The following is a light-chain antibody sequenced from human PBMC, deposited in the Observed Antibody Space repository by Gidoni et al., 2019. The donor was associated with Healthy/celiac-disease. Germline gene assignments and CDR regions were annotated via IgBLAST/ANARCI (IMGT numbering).Light chain of an antibody. V-gene: IGKV3-15*01. CDR2: GAS. Sequence: EIVMTQSPATLSVSPGERAPLSCRASQSVSSNLAWYQQKPGQAPRLLIYGASTRATGIPARFSGSGSGTEFTLTISSLQSEDFAVYYCQHRGTFXQXTKVEIK. J-gene: IGKJ1*01. CDR3: QHRGT. CDR1: QSVSSN.